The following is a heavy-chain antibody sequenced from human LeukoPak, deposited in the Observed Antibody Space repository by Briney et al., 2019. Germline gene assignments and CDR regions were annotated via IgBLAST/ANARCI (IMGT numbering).Heavy chain of an antibody. D-gene: IGHD6-19*01. J-gene: IGHJ4*02. Sequence: SETLSLTCAVSGGSISSSNWWSWVRQPPGKGLEWIGEIYHSGSTNYNPSLKSRVTISVDKSKNQFSLKLSSVTAVDTAVYYCASPGYSSGGGYWGQGTLVTVSS. V-gene: IGHV4-4*02. CDR2: IYHSGST. CDR1: GGSISSSNW. CDR3: ASPGYSSGGGY.